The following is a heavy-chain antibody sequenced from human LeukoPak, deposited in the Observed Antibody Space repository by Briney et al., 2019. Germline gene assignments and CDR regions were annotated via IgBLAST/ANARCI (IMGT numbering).Heavy chain of an antibody. CDR2: IYYRGST. CDR3: ARAYGDYVDH. CDR1: GGSISGYY. Sequence: SETLSLTCTVSGGSISGYYWSWIRQPPGKGLEWIGYIYYRGSTTYNPSLRSRVTISVDTSKNQFSLKLSSVTAADTAVYYCARAYGDYVDHWGQGTLVTVSS. D-gene: IGHD4-17*01. V-gene: IGHV4-59*01. J-gene: IGHJ4*02.